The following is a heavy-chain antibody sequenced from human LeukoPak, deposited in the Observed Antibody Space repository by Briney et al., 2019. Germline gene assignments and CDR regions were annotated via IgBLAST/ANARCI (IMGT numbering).Heavy chain of an antibody. CDR3: ANSPFRDSYDRSGYFSHRSYYFVY. CDR1: LGTLNSYA. J-gene: IGHJ4*02. D-gene: IGHD3-22*01. CDR2: IIPIFETP. V-gene: IGHV1-69*13. Sequence: AVKVSCKASLGTLNSYAISLVRQAPGQGLEWMGGIIPIFETPTYAQKFDGRVTITADESTSTAYMELSSLRSEDTAVYYCANSPFRDSYDRSGYFSHRSYYFVYWGQGTLVTVSS.